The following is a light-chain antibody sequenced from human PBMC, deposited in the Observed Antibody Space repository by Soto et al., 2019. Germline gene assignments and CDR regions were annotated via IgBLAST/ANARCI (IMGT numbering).Light chain of an antibody. J-gene: IGLJ2*01. V-gene: IGLV1-51*01. CDR2: DNN. Sequence: QSVLTQPPSVSAAPGQKVTISCSGSSSNIGNNYVFWYQHLPATAPTLIIFDNNKRPSGIPDRFSGSKSGTSATLGITGLQTGDEADYYCVACDGGMSGIVFGGGTKLTVL. CDR1: SSNIGNNY. CDR3: VACDGGMSGIV.